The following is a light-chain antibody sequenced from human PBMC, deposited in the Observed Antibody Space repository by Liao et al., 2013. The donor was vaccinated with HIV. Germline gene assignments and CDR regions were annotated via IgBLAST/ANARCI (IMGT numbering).Light chain of an antibody. V-gene: IGLV3-21*01. CDR3: QVWDSSSDHYV. CDR1: NIGTKS. Sequence: SYELTQPPSVSVAPGTTARITCGGNNIGTKSVHWYQQKPGQAPVLVINYDSARPSGIPERFSGSNSGNTATLTISRVEAGDEADYYCQVWDSSSDHYVFGTATKVTVL. CDR2: YDS. J-gene: IGLJ1*01.